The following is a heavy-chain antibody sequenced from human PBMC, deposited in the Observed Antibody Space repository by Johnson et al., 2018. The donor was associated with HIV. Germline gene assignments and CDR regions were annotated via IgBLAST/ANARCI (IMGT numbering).Heavy chain of an antibody. CDR3: ARERIAAAGLDAFDI. J-gene: IGHJ3*02. Sequence: MLLVESGGGLVQPGGSLRLSCAASGFTFSNYDMHWVRQATGKGLDWVSAIGTAGDTYYPGSVKGRFTISRENAKNSLYLQMNSLRAEDTAVYYCARERIAAAGLDAFDIWGQGTMVTVSS. CDR1: GFTFSNYD. CDR2: IGTAGDT. V-gene: IGHV3-13*01. D-gene: IGHD6-13*01.